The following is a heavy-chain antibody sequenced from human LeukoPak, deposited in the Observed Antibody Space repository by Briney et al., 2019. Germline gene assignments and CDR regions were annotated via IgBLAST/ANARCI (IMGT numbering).Heavy chain of an antibody. CDR3: AAMVTGPDY. Sequence: PGGSLRLSCAASGFSFSNYAMHWVRQAPGKGLEWVAFIRNDGSDKLYTDSVKGRFTISRDNSKNMLYLQMSSLRPEDTAVYYCAAMVTGPDYWGQGTLVTVSS. CDR2: IRNDGSDK. V-gene: IGHV3-30*02. D-gene: IGHD5-18*01. J-gene: IGHJ4*02. CDR1: GFSFSNYA.